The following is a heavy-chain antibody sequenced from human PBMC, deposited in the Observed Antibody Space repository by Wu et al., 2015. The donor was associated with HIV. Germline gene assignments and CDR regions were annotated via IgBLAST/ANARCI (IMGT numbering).Heavy chain of an antibody. CDR3: ASRWDTDMYQQLVLDSYYYYGMDV. CDR1: GYTFTSYY. D-gene: IGHD6-13*01. V-gene: IGHV1-46*01. CDR2: INPSGGST. Sequence: QVQLVQSGAEVKKPGASVKVSCKASGYTFTSYYMHWVRQAPGQGLEWMGIINPSGGSTSYAQKFQGRVTMTRDTSTSTVYMELSSLRSEDTAVYYCASRWDTDMYQQLVLDSYYYYGMDVWGQGTTVTVSS. J-gene: IGHJ6*02.